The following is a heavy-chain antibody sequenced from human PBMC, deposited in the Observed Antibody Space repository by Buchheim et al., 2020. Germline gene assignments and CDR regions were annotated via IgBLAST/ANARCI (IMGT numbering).Heavy chain of an antibody. CDR1: GFTFSDSA. J-gene: IGHJ2*01. CDR2: IRSKANNFAT. CDR3: TRQGSDSYWYFDL. D-gene: IGHD2-21*02. V-gene: IGHV3-73*02. Sequence: EVQLVESGGGLVQPGGSLKLSCAASGFTFSDSAMHWVRQASGKGLEWVGRIRSKANNFATAYAASMRGRFTVSRDDSNSTAYLQMNSLKTEDTAVYYCTRQGSDSYWYFDLWGRGTL.